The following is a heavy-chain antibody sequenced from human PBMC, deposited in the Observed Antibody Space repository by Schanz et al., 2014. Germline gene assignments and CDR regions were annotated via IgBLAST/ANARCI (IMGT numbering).Heavy chain of an antibody. D-gene: IGHD6-19*01. CDR1: GGSISSNNW. Sequence: QVQLQESGPGLVKPSGTLSLTCTVSGGSISSNNWWTWVRQPPGKGLEWIGEIYQSGKTTYDPSLKSRLTVSMDNSSNQFSLRLTSVTAADTAVYFCAGRPVRARSGGLDSWGQGTLVTVSS. J-gene: IGHJ4*02. CDR3: AGRPVRARSGGLDS. CDR2: IYQSGKT. V-gene: IGHV4-4*02.